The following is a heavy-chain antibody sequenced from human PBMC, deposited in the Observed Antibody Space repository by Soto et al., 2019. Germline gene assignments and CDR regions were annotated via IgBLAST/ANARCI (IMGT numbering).Heavy chain of an antibody. CDR3: VRETAYYFDY. CDR2: ISSSGDRT. Sequence: QVQLVESGGGLVKPGGSLRLSCAASGFTFSGYYMSWIRQAPGKGLECISYISSSGDRTKYADSVKGRFTISRDNAKKSLYLQMNSLRAEDTAVYYCVRETAYYFDYWGQGTLVTLSS. D-gene: IGHD1-1*01. V-gene: IGHV3-11*05. CDR1: GFTFSGYY. J-gene: IGHJ4*02.